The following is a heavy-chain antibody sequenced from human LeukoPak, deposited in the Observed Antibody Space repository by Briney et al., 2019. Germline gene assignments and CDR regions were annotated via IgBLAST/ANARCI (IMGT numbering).Heavy chain of an antibody. Sequence: SETLSLTCTVSGYSISSGYYWGWIRPPPGKGLEWIGSIYHSGSTYYNPSLKSRVTISVDTSKNQFSLKLSSVTAADTAVYYCARVYGEGFDYWGQGTLVTVSS. CDR2: IYHSGST. CDR3: ARVYGEGFDY. D-gene: IGHD4-17*01. V-gene: IGHV4-38-2*02. J-gene: IGHJ4*02. CDR1: GYSISSGYY.